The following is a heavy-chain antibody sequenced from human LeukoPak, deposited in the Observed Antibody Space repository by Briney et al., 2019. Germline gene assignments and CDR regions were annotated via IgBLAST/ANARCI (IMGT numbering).Heavy chain of an antibody. J-gene: IGHJ5*02. CDR1: GGSISSGGYY. CDR2: IYYSGST. D-gene: IGHD5-18*01. Sequence: SETLSLTCTVSGGSISSGGYYWSWIRQHPGKGLEWIGYIYYSGSTYYNPSLKSRVTISVDTSENQFSLKLSSVTAADTAVYYCARVRGYSYGLGLDPWGQGTLVTVSS. V-gene: IGHV4-31*03. CDR3: ARVRGYSYGLGLDP.